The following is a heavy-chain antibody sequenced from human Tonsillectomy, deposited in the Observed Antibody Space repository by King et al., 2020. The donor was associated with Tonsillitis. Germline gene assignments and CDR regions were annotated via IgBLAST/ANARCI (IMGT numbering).Heavy chain of an antibody. V-gene: IGHV3-30*18. Sequence: VQLVESGGGVVQPGRSLRLSCAASGFSFRNYGIHWVRQAPGTGLEWVAIIPYDGSNKYYADSVKGRFTVSRDNSKNTLYLQMNSLRVEDTAVYYCAKEIAAAGDSYYSYGMDVWGQGTAVTVSS. D-gene: IGHD6-13*01. CDR1: GFSFRNYG. J-gene: IGHJ6*02. CDR3: AKEIAAAGDSYYSYGMDV. CDR2: IPYDGSNK.